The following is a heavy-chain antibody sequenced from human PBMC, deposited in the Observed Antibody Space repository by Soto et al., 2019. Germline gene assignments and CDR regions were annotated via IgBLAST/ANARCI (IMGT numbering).Heavy chain of an antibody. CDR3: ATLPTVVTSYYFDY. CDR1: GFTFSSYW. Sequence: EVQLVESGGGLVQPGGSLRLSCAASGFTFSSYWVHWVRQAPGKGLVWVSRINSDGSSTSYADSVKGRFTISRDNAKNTLYLQMNSLRAEDTAVYYCATLPTVVTSYYFDYWGQGTLVTVSS. J-gene: IGHJ4*02. V-gene: IGHV3-74*01. CDR2: INSDGSST. D-gene: IGHD4-17*01.